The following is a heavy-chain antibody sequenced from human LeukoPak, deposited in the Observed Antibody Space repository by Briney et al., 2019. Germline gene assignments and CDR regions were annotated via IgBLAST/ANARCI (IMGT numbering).Heavy chain of an antibody. CDR3: AKGRYFGGPN. CDR1: GFIFSTYD. J-gene: IGHJ4*02. CDR2: IRGADGEK. D-gene: IGHD3-9*01. Sequence: GGSLRLSCATSGFIFSTYDMNWVRQAPGKGLEWVSGIRGADGEKYYADSVKGRFTISRDISKNTLYLQMTSLRAGDTALYYCAKGRYFGGPNWGPGTLVTVSP. V-gene: IGHV3-23*01.